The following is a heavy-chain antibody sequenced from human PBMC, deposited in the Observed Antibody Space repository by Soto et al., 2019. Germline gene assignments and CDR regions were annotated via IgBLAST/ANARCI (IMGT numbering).Heavy chain of an antibody. CDR3: AKDSITFGGVIGEDY. CDR1: GFTFSSYG. J-gene: IGHJ4*02. D-gene: IGHD3-16*02. CDR2: ISYDGSNK. Sequence: QVQLVESGGGVVQPGRSLRLSCAASGFTFSSYGMHWVRQAPGKGLEWVAVISYDGSNKYYADSVKGRFTIPRDNSKNTLYLQMNSLRAEDTAVYYCAKDSITFGGVIGEDYWGQGTLVTVSS. V-gene: IGHV3-30*18.